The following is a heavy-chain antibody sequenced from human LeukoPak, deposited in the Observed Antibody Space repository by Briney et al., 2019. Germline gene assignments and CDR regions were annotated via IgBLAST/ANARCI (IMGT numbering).Heavy chain of an antibody. J-gene: IGHJ3*01. V-gene: IGHV3-30-3*01. CDR2: ISYDGSNK. CDR3: ARDNLAAAGDDNFDF. Sequence: GGSLRLSCAASGFTFSSYAMHWVRQAPGKGLEWVAVISYDGSNKYYADSVKGRFTISRDNSKNTLYLQMNSLRAEDTAVYYCARDNLAAAGDDNFDFWGQGTMVTVSS. D-gene: IGHD6-13*01. CDR1: GFTFSSYA.